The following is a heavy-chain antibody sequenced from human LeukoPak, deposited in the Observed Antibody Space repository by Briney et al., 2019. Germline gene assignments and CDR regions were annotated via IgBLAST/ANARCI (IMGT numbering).Heavy chain of an antibody. CDR3: ARANASSSWFKYYFDY. D-gene: IGHD6-13*01. Sequence: SETLSLTCAVYGGSFSGYYWSWIRQPPGKGLEWIGEINHSGSTNYNPSLKGRVTISVDTSKNQFSLKLSSVTAADTAVYYCARANASSSWFKYYFDYWGQGTLVTVSS. CDR2: INHSGST. V-gene: IGHV4-34*01. CDR1: GGSFSGYY. J-gene: IGHJ4*02.